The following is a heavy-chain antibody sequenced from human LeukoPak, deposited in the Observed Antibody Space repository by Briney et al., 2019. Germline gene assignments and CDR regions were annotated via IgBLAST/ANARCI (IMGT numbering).Heavy chain of an antibody. CDR1: GGSISSSSYY. Sequence: SETLSLTCTVSGGSISSSSYYWGWIRQPPGKGLEWIGSIYYSGSTYYNPSLKSRVTISVDTSKNQFSLKLSSVTAADTAVYYCARDRPEEYYGDYPYYFDYWGQGTLVTVSS. V-gene: IGHV4-39*07. D-gene: IGHD4-17*01. CDR2: IYYSGST. J-gene: IGHJ4*02. CDR3: ARDRPEEYYGDYPYYFDY.